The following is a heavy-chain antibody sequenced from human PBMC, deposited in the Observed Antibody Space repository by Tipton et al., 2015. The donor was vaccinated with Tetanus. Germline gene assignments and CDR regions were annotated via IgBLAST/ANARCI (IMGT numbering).Heavy chain of an antibody. CDR3: ARVVDTAFGNWFDP. CDR1: GGSISSGGYS. V-gene: IGHV4-30-2*01. D-gene: IGHD5-18*01. J-gene: IGHJ5*02. CDR2: IYHSGST. Sequence: TLSLTCAVSGGSISSGGYSWSWIRQPPGKGLEWIGYIYHSGSTYYNPSLKSRVTISVDRSKNQFSLKLSSVTAADTAVYYCARVVDTAFGNWFDPWGQGTLVTVSS.